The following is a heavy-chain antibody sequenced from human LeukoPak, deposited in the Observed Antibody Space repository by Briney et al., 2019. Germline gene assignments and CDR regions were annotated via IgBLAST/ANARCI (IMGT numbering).Heavy chain of an antibody. CDR3: ARESLDSSSWYEVFFPWFDP. CDR1: GFSFSSYA. D-gene: IGHD6-13*01. V-gene: IGHV3-30*04. J-gene: IGHJ5*02. Sequence: GGSLRLSCAASGFSFSSYAIHWVRQAPGKGLEWVALISYNGGKKDYADSVKGRFTISRDNAKNSLYLQMNSLRAEDTAVYYCARESLDSSSWYEVFFPWFDPWGQGTLVTVSS. CDR2: ISYNGGKK.